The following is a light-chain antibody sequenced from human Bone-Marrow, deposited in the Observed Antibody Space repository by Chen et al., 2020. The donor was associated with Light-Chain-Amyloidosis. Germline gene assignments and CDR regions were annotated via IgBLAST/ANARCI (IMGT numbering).Light chain of an antibody. J-gene: IGLJ3*02. CDR3: QVWDRSSDRPV. CDR1: NIGSTS. V-gene: IGLV3-21*03. Sequence: SYVLTQPSAVSVDPGKTATIDCGGNNIGSTSVHWYQQTPGQAPLLVVYDDSDRPSGIPERLSGSNSANTATLTLSRVEAGDEADYYCQVWDRSSDRPVFGGGTKLTVL. CDR2: DDS.